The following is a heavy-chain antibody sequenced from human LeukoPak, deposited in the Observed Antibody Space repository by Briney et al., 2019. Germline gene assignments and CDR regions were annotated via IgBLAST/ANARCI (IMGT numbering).Heavy chain of an antibody. CDR3: ARAGSGWSFDY. V-gene: IGHV4-59*01. J-gene: IGHJ4*02. Sequence: PSETLSLTCTVSGGSISSYYWNWIRQPPGKGLEWIGYMYYSGSTNYNPSLKSRVTISVDTSKNQFSLKLTSVTAADTAAYYCARAGSGWSFDYWGQGTLVTVSS. CDR1: GGSISSYY. D-gene: IGHD6-19*01. CDR2: MYYSGST.